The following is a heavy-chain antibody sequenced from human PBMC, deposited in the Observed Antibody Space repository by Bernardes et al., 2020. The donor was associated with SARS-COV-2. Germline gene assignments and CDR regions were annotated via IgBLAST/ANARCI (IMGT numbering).Heavy chain of an antibody. V-gene: IGHV3-23*01. CDR2: ISDSGETT. Sequence: GGSLRLSCAGSGLSFSDYAMSWVRQAPGKGLEWVSGISDSGETTYNADSVKGRFTISRDNSKNTLYLQMSSLTADDTAVYYCAKEQGALSFFAMDVWGQGTTVTVSS. J-gene: IGHJ6*02. D-gene: IGHD2-15*01. CDR1: GLSFSDYA. CDR3: AKEQGALSFFAMDV.